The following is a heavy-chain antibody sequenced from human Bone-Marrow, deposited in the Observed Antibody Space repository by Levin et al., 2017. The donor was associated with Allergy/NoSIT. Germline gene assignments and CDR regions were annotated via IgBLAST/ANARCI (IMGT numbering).Heavy chain of an antibody. D-gene: IGHD5-12*01. J-gene: IGHJ4*02. V-gene: IGHV1-18*01. CDR3: ARDDVDIVARWGFDY. CDR1: GYIFNSYG. CDR2: ISAYKGNT. Sequence: VSVKVSCKTSGYIFNSYGVSWVRQAPGQGLEWMGWISAYKGNTNYARKFQGRVTMTTDTSTSTVYMELRRLRSDDTAVYFCARDDVDIVARWGFDYWGQGTLVTVSS.